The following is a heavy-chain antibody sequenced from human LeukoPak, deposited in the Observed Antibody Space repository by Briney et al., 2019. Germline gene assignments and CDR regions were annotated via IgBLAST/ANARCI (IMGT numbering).Heavy chain of an antibody. CDR2: ISGSGGST. Sequence: GGSLRLSCAASGFTFSSYAMSWVRQAPGKGLEWVSAISGSGGSTYYADSVKGRFTISRDNSKSTLYLQMNSLRAEDTAVYYCAKAQLRSGYYGMDVWGQGTTVTVSS. D-gene: IGHD4-17*01. V-gene: IGHV3-23*01. CDR3: AKAQLRSGYYGMDV. CDR1: GFTFSSYA. J-gene: IGHJ6*02.